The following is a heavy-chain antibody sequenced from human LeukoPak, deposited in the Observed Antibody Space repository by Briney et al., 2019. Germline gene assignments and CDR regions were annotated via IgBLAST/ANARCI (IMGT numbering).Heavy chain of an antibody. V-gene: IGHV1-69*01. J-gene: IGHJ4*02. CDR1: GGTFSSYA. Sequence: GSSVTVSCKASGGTFSSYAISWVRQAPGQGLEWMGGIIPIFGTANYTQKFQGRVTITADESTSTAYMELSSLRSEDTAVYYCAREGIVVVPAAMERYFDYWGQGTLVTVSS. D-gene: IGHD2-2*01. CDR2: IIPIFGTA. CDR3: AREGIVVVPAAMERYFDY.